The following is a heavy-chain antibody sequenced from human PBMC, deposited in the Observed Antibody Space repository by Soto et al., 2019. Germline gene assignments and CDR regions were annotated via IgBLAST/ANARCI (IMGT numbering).Heavy chain of an antibody. CDR3: ARDLVVVVPAAIKGSYDYYYGMDV. Sequence: PGGSLRLSCAASGFTFSSYAMHWVRQAPGKGLEWVAVISYDGSNKYYADSVKGRFTISRDNSKNTLYLQMNSLRAEDTAVYYCARDLVVVVPAAIKGSYDYYYGMDVWGQGTTVTVPS. V-gene: IGHV3-30-3*01. D-gene: IGHD2-2*02. CDR2: ISYDGSNK. CDR1: GFTFSSYA. J-gene: IGHJ6*02.